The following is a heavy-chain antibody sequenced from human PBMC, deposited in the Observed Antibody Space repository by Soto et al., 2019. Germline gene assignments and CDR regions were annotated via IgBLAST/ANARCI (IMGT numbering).Heavy chain of an antibody. CDR3: ATWGEEAGTSTIDY. CDR1: GGTFSSYT. CDR2: IIPILGIA. D-gene: IGHD6-19*01. Sequence: ASVKVSCKASGGTFSSYTISWVRQAPGQGLEWMGRIIPILGIANYAQKFQGRVTITADKSTSTAYMELSSLRSEDTAVYYCATWGEEAGTSTIDYWGQGTLVTVSS. V-gene: IGHV1-69*02. J-gene: IGHJ4*02.